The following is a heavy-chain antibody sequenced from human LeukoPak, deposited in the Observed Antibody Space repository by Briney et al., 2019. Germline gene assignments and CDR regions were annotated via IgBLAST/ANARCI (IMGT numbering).Heavy chain of an antibody. V-gene: IGHV1-69*04. CDR3: ARDPSSDYDSGVLLYFDY. CDR1: GGTFSSYT. CDR2: IIPILGIA. Sequence: SVKVSCKASGGTFSSYTISWVRQAPGQGLEWMRRIIPILGIANYAQKFQGRVTITADKSTSTAYMELSSLRSEDTAVNYCARDPSSDYDSGVLLYFDYWGQGSLVTVSS. J-gene: IGHJ4*02. D-gene: IGHD3-10*01.